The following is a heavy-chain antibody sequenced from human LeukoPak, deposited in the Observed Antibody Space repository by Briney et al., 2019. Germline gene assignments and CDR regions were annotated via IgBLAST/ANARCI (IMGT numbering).Heavy chain of an antibody. CDR2: IGTAGDT. V-gene: IGHV3-13*01. D-gene: IGHD6-6*01. J-gene: IGHJ4*02. CDR1: GFPFSRYD. Sequence: GSLKLSCSASGFPFSRYDMHWVRQATGKGLEWVSAIGTAGDTYYPGSVKGRFTISRENAKNSLYLQMNSLRAGDTAVYYCTRGLGSSFDYWGQGTLVTVSS. CDR3: TRGLGSSFDY.